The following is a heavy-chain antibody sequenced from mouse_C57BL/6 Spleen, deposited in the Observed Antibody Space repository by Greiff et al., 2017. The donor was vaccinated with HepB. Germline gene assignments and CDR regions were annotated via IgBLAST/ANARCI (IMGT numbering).Heavy chain of an antibody. CDR2: ISYDGSN. CDR1: GYSITSGYY. CDR3: ARGAHYYGSSHWYFDV. D-gene: IGHD1-1*01. J-gene: IGHJ1*03. V-gene: IGHV3-6*01. Sequence: DVQLQESGPGLVKPSQSLSLTCSVTGYSITSGYYWNWIRQFPGNKLEWMGYISYDGSNNYNPSLKNRISITRDTSKNQFFLKLNSVTTEDTATYYGARGAHYYGSSHWYFDVWGTGTTVTVSS.